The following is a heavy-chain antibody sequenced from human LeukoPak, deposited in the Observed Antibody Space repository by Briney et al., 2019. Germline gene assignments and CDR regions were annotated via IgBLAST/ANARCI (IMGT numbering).Heavy chain of an antibody. V-gene: IGHV3-7*01. CDR2: IKYDGSQK. J-gene: IGHJ4*02. CDR3: ARVMFDGGMDY. Sequence: GGSLRLSCAASGFTFSSYGMHWVRQAPGKGLEWVANIKYDGSQKYYVGSVKGRFTISRDNSKNSLFLQMNSLRAEDTAVFYCARVMFDGGMDYWGQGTLVTVSS. D-gene: IGHD3-16*01. CDR1: GFTFSSYG.